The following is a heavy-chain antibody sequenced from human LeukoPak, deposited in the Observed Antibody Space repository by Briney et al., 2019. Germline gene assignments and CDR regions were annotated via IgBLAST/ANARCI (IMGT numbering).Heavy chain of an antibody. Sequence: SETLSLTCVVSGDSISSGAYSWSWIRQPPGKGLEWIGYIYYSGSTNYNPSLKSRVTISVDTSKNQFSLKLSSVTAADTAVYYCARHVERDDLWFGEFNSDNWFNPWGQGTLVTVSS. D-gene: IGHD3-10*01. CDR3: ARHVERDDLWFGEFNSDNWFNP. V-gene: IGHV4-61*08. J-gene: IGHJ5*02. CDR2: IYYSGST. CDR1: GDSISSGAYS.